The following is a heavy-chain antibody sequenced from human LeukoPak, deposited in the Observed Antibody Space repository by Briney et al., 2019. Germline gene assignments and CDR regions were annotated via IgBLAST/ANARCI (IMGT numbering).Heavy chain of an antibody. CDR2: ISYDGSNK. D-gene: IGHD2-2*02. CDR3: AGDWGPYCSSTSCYTGVFDY. V-gene: IGHV3-30*01. J-gene: IGHJ4*02. Sequence: GGSLRLSCAASGFTFSSYAMHWVRQAPGKGLEWVAVISYDGSNKYYADSVKGRFTISRDNSKNTLYLQMNSLRAEDTAVYYCAGDWGPYCSSTSCYTGVFDYWGQGTLVTVSS. CDR1: GFTFSSYA.